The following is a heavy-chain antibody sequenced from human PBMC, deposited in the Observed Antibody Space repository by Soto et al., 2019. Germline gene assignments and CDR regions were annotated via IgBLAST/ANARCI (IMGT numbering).Heavy chain of an antibody. Sequence: SETLSLTCTVSGGSVSSSIYYWTWIRQPPGKGLEWIGHIYYSGSTNYNPSLKSRVTISVDTSKNQFSLKLSSVTAADTAVYYCARRWGTTFDYWGQGTLVTVSS. J-gene: IGHJ4*02. CDR1: GGSVSSSIYY. V-gene: IGHV4-61*01. D-gene: IGHD3-16*01. CDR3: ARRWGTTFDY. CDR2: IYYSGST.